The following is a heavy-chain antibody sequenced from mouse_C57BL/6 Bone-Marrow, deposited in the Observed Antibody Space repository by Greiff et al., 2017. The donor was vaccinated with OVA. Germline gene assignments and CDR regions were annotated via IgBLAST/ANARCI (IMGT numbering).Heavy chain of an antibody. CDR3: ARPDTGYFDV. CDR2: IYPRSGDP. D-gene: IGHD5-1-1*01. J-gene: IGHJ1*03. CDR1: GYTFTSYG. V-gene: IGHV1-81*01. Sequence: QVQLQQSGAELARPGASVKLSCKASGYTFTSYGISWVKQRTGQGLEWIGEIYPRSGDPSYNEKFKGKATLTADKSSSTAYMELRSLTSEDSAVYFCARPDTGYFDVWGTGTTVTVSS.